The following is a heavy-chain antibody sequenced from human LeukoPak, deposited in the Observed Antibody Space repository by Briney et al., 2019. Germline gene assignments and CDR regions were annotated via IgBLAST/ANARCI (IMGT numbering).Heavy chain of an antibody. CDR3: AKGRRNTVPTISDY. D-gene: IGHD5-12*01. J-gene: IGHJ4*02. V-gene: IGHV3-23*01. CDR1: GFAFSSNS. Sequence: PGGSLGLSCVDSGFAFSSNSMSWVRQAQGKGLEWVSAISGSGGSTYYADSVKGRFTISRDNSENTLYLRMNSLRAEDTAVYYCAKGRRNTVPTISDYWGQGTLVTVCS. CDR2: ISGSGGST.